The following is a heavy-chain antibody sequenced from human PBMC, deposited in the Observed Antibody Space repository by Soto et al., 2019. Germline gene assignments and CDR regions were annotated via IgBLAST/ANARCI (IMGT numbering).Heavy chain of an antibody. CDR1: GFTFSSYA. J-gene: IGHJ4*02. D-gene: IGHD5-18*01. Sequence: LRLSCAASGFTFSSYAMHWVRQAPGKGLEWVAVISYDGSNKYYADSVKGRFTISRDNSKNTLYLQMNSLRAEDTAVYYCARDPRIQLWLMDYWGQGTLVTSPQ. CDR2: ISYDGSNK. V-gene: IGHV3-30-3*01. CDR3: ARDPRIQLWLMDY.